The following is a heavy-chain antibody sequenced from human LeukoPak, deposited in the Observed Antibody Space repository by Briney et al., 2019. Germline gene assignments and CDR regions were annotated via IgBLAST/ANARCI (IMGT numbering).Heavy chain of an antibody. CDR2: SIPIFGTA. Sequence: GSSVNVSCKASGGTFSSYAISWVRQAPGQGLDWMGGSIPIFGTANYAQKFQGRVTITADESTSTAYMELSSLRSEDTAVYYCARVPTTYGDQLLSFFDYWGQGTLVTVSS. D-gene: IGHD2-2*01. CDR1: GGTFSSYA. CDR3: ARVPTTYGDQLLSFFDY. J-gene: IGHJ4*02. V-gene: IGHV1-69*13.